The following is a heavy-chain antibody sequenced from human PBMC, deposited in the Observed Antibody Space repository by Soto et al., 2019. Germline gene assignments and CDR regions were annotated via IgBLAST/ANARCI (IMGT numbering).Heavy chain of an antibody. V-gene: IGHV3-48*02. D-gene: IGHD3-22*01. J-gene: IGHJ3*02. Sequence: GGSLRLSCAASGFTISSYSMNWVRQAPGKGLEWVSYISSSSSTIYYADSVKGRFTISRDNAKNSLYLQMNSLRDEDTAVYYCARAYDSSGYYHRGAFDIWGQGTMVTVSS. CDR1: GFTISSYS. CDR3: ARAYDSSGYYHRGAFDI. CDR2: ISSSSSTI.